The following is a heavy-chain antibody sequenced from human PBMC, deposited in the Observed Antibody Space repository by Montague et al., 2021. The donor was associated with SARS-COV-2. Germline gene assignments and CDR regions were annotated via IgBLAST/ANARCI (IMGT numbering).Heavy chain of an antibody. J-gene: IGHJ4*02. CDR3: ARVAESTYYDFWSGYLRFYYFDY. Sequence: SETLSLTCAVYGGSFSGYYWSRIRQPPGKGLEWIGEINHSGSTNYNPSLKSRVTISVDTSKNQFSLKLSSVTAADTAVYYCARVAESTYYDFWSGYLRFYYFDYWGQGTLVTVSS. V-gene: IGHV4-34*01. D-gene: IGHD3-3*01. CDR2: INHSGST. CDR1: GGSFSGYY.